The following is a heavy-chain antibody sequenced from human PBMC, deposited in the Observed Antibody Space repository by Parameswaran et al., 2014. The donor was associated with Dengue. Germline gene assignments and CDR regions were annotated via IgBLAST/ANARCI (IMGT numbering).Heavy chain of an antibody. CDR2: INHSGST. J-gene: IGHJ6*03. Sequence: SETLSLTCAVYGGSFSGYYWSWIRQPPGKGLEWIGEINHSGSTNYNPSLKSRVTISVDTSKNQFSLKLSSVTAADTAVYYCARAPYGDFWSGYYSYYYYYMDVWGKGTTVTVSS. CDR3: ARAPYGDFWSGYYSYYYYYMDV. V-gene: IGHV4-34*01. D-gene: IGHD3-3*01. CDR1: GGSFSGYY.